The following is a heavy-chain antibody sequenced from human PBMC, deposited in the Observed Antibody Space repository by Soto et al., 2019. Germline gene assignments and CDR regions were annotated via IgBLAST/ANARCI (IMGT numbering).Heavy chain of an antibody. V-gene: IGHV3-33*01. CDR2: IWYDGSNK. D-gene: IGHD3-22*01. J-gene: IGHJ4*02. Sequence: GGSLRLSCAASGFTFSSYGMHWVRQAPGKGLEWVAVIWYDGSNKYYADSVKGRFTISRDNSKNTLYLQMNSLRAEDTAVYYCARGEVAGYYDSSGYYAQPFDYWGQGTLVTVSS. CDR3: ARGEVAGYYDSSGYYAQPFDY. CDR1: GFTFSSYG.